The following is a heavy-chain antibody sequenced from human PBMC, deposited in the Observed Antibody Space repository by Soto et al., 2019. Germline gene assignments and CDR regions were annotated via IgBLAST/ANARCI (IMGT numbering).Heavy chain of an antibody. D-gene: IGHD3-16*01. Sequence: SETLSLTCTVSGGSISPLYWSWIRQPPGEGLEWIGYIYYIGSTNYNPSLKSRVTISVDTSKNQFSLNLTPVTAADTAVYYCTRGGGRFDYWSQGILVTVSS. J-gene: IGHJ4*02. V-gene: IGHV4-59*01. CDR3: TRGGGRFDY. CDR2: IYYIGST. CDR1: GGSISPLY.